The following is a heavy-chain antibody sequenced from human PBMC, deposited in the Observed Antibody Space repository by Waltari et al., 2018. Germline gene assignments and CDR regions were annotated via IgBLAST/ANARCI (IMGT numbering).Heavy chain of an antibody. Sequence: EEQLVESGGGLAHPGESLRLSCAASGFTFSRYWMDWVRQAPGEGLGWFSRISSDGISVTYADSVKGRFTISRDNAKNTLYVQMNRLRAEDTAVYYCARVATKTYSSPVPGRPYYYGMDVWGQGTTVTVSS. J-gene: IGHJ6*02. D-gene: IGHD3-22*01. CDR3: ARVATKTYSSPVPGRPYYYGMDV. CDR2: ISSDGISV. CDR1: GFTFSRYW. V-gene: IGHV3-74*01.